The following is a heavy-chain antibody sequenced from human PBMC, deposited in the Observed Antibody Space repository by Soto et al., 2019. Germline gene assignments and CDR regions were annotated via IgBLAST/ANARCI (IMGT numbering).Heavy chain of an antibody. D-gene: IGHD6-19*01. CDR3: ARDGGVGQWLVQGYYYYYMDV. J-gene: IGHJ6*03. Sequence: GASVKVSCKASCYTFTSYGISWGRQAPGQRLEWMGWISAYNGNTNYAQKLPGRVTMTTDTSTSTAYMELRSLRSDDTAVYYCARDGGVGQWLVQGYYYYYMDVWGKGTTVTVSS. CDR1: CYTFTSYG. CDR2: ISAYNGNT. V-gene: IGHV1-18*01.